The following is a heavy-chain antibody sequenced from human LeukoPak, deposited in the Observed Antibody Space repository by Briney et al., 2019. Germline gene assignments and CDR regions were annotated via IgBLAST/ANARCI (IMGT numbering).Heavy chain of an antibody. Sequence: GGSLRLSCAASGFTFSSYGMHWVRQAPGKGLEWVANIKQDGSEKYYVDSVKGRFTISRDNAKNSLYLQMNSLRAEDTAVYYCASRAYGLFHYWGQGTLVTVSS. J-gene: IGHJ4*02. CDR3: ASRAYGLFHY. V-gene: IGHV3-7*01. CDR1: GFTFSSYG. D-gene: IGHD3-16*01. CDR2: IKQDGSEK.